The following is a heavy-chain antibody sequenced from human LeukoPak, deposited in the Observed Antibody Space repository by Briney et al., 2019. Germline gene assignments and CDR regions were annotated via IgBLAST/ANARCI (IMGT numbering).Heavy chain of an antibody. CDR2: IYYSGST. J-gene: IGHJ4*02. Sequence: PSETLSLTCPVSGGSISGSSYYWGWIRQPPGKGLEWIGSIYYSGSTYYNPSLKSRVTISVDTSKNQFSLKLNSVTATDTAVYYCAKSGDYLWDYWGQGTLVTVSS. V-gene: IGHV4-39*01. CDR1: GGSISGSSYY. D-gene: IGHD3-16*01. CDR3: AKSGDYLWDY.